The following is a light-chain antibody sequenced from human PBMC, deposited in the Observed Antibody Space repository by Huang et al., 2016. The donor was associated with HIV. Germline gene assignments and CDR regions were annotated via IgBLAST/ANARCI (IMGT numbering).Light chain of an antibody. CDR3: QHRSSWPLT. CDR1: QSVLNY. CDR2: DTS. V-gene: IGKV3-11*01. Sequence: EIVLTQSPATLSLSPGERATLSCRASQSVLNYLDWYQQKPGQPPRLLIYDTSNRATGIPARFSGSGSGTEFTLTISSLEPEDFAVYYCQHRSSWPLTFGGGTKVEIK. J-gene: IGKJ4*01.